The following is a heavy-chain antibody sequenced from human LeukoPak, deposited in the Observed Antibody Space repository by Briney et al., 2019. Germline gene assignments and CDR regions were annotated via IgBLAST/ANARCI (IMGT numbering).Heavy chain of an antibody. Sequence: PGGSLRLSCAASGFTFSSHAVSWVRQAPGKGLEWIGEINHSGSTTYTPSLKSRVTISVDTSKNQFSLRLSSVTAADTAVYYCARMRGSWGGDYWGQGTLVTVSS. D-gene: IGHD1-26*01. J-gene: IGHJ4*02. V-gene: IGHV4-34*01. CDR3: ARMRGSWGGDY. CDR2: INHSGST. CDR1: GFTFSSHA.